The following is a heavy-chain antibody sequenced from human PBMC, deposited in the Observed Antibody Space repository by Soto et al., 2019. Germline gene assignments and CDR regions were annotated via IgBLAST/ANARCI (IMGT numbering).Heavy chain of an antibody. V-gene: IGHV4-61*01. CDR2: IYYTGST. D-gene: IGHD4-17*01. CDR3: ARTSTGYGHWAF. Sequence: SETLSLTCSVAGDSVSRGSHSWTWTRQPPGKGLEFLGYIYYTGSTNYNPSLKSRVTISVDTSKNQISLMLTPVTAADTAVYYCARTSTGYGHWAFWGHGILVT. CDR1: GDSVSRGSHS. J-gene: IGHJ4*01.